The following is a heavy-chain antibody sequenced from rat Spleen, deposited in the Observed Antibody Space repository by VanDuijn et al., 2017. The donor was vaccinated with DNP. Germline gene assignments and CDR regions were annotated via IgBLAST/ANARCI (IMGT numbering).Heavy chain of an antibody. V-gene: IGHV4-2*01. J-gene: IGHJ2*01. CDR2: INQGSSTI. CDR3: ARGPNYGSGPDYFDY. D-gene: IGHD1-11*01. Sequence: EVKLVESGGGLVQPGRSLKLSCATSGFNFNIYWMGWVRQAPGKGLEWIGEINQGSSTINYTPSLNDKFTISRDSAQNTLFLQLSRLGSEDTAIYYCARGPNYGSGPDYFDYWGPGVMGTVSS. CDR1: GFNFNIYW.